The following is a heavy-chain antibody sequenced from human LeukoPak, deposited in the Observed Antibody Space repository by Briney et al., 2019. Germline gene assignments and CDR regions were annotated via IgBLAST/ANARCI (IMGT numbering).Heavy chain of an antibody. Sequence: GGSLRLSCAASGSTFSSYAMSWVRQAPGKGLEWVSAISGSGGSTYYADSVKGRFTISRDNSKNTLYLQMNSLRAEDTAVYYCAKEGGCSSTSCHSPNDYWGQGTLVTVSS. V-gene: IGHV3-23*01. J-gene: IGHJ4*02. CDR2: ISGSGGST. D-gene: IGHD2-2*01. CDR1: GSTFSSYA. CDR3: AKEGGCSSTSCHSPNDY.